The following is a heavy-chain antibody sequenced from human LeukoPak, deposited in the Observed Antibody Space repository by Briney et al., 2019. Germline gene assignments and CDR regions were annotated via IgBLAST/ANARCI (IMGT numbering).Heavy chain of an antibody. V-gene: IGHV3-21*06. D-gene: IGHD2-2*01. CDR1: GFTFTTYS. CDR2: IGSSGTYI. J-gene: IGHJ4*02. Sequence: GGSLRLSCAASGFTFTTYSMNWVRQAPGKGLEWVSSIGSSGTYIRYADSVKGRFTISRDNAKNSLYLQMNSLRAEDTAVYYCAKAYCSSTSCYPPDYWGQGTLVTVSS. CDR3: AKAYCSSTSCYPPDY.